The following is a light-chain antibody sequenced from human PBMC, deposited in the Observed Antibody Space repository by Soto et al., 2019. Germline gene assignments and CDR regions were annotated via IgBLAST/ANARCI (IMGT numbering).Light chain of an antibody. J-gene: IGKJ1*01. CDR1: QSVSSSY. CDR2: GAS. V-gene: IGKV3-20*01. CDR3: QQYGSSPRT. Sequence: IVLTQSPVTLSLSPWERSTRSCRSSQSVSSSYLAWYQQKPGQAPRLLIYGASSRATGIPDRFSGSGSGTDFTLTISRLEPEDFAVYYCQQYGSSPRTFGQGTKVDIK.